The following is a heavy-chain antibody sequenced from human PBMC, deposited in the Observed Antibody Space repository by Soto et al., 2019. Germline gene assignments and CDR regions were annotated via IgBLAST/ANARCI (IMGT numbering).Heavy chain of an antibody. V-gene: IGHV3-11*06. J-gene: IGHJ4*02. CDR1: GFTFSDYF. Sequence: QVQLVESGGGLVKPGGSLRLSCAASGFTFSDYFLTWIRQAPGKGLEWVSYISSSSSDTHYADSVKGRFTINRDNAKNSLFLQMNNLRVDDTAVYYCARDYDCWSGYLSGHFDYWGQGTLVPVSS. CDR3: ARDYDCWSGYLSGHFDY. D-gene: IGHD3-3*01. CDR2: ISSSSSDT.